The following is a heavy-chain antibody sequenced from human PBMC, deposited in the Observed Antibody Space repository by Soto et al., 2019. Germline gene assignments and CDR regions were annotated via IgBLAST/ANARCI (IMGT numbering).Heavy chain of an antibody. CDR2: ISGSGGST. CDR3: AKFLSLVAASTRANAFDI. D-gene: IGHD2-15*01. CDR1: GFTFSSYA. J-gene: IGHJ3*02. Sequence: GSLRLSCAASGFTFSSYAMSWVRQAPGKGLEWVSAISGSGGSTYYADSVKGRFTISRDNSKNTLYLQMNSLRAEDTAVYYCAKFLSLVAASTRANAFDIWGQGTMVTVSS. V-gene: IGHV3-23*01.